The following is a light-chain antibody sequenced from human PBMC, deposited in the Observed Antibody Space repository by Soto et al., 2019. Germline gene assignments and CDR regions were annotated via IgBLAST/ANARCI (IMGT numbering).Light chain of an antibody. CDR1: QSISTY. Sequence: DIQMTQSPSSLSASIGDRVTITCRPSQSISTYLHWYQQKPGEAPKLLISGASSLQSGIPSRFSGNGSGTEFTLSITSLQREDLALYFCQQSDSTLYTFGQGTKLEIK. CDR2: GAS. CDR3: QQSDSTLYT. V-gene: IGKV1-39*01. J-gene: IGKJ2*01.